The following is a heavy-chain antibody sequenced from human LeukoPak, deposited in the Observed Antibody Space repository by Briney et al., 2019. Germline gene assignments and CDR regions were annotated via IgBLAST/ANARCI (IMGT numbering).Heavy chain of an antibody. J-gene: IGHJ4*02. Sequence: SETLSLTCAVSGGSIRGSYWSWIRQPAGKGLEWIGRIYSSGITNYNPSLTSRVSMSVDTSKNQFSLKLTSVTAADTAVYYCARAPRESNNLDCWGQGTLVTVSS. CDR3: ARAPRESNNLDC. D-gene: IGHD1-14*01. CDR2: IYSSGIT. CDR1: GGSIRGSY. V-gene: IGHV4-4*07.